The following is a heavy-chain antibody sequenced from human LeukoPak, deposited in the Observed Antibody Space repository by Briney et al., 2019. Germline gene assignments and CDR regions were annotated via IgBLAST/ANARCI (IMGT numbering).Heavy chain of an antibody. D-gene: IGHD2-2*02. J-gene: IGHJ5*02. Sequence: GGSLRLSCAASGFTFSSYAMSWVRQAPGKGLEWVSAISGSGGSTYYADSVKGRFTISRDNSKNTLYLQMNSLRAEDTAVYYCAKEEQIVVPAAINPSNDWFDPWGQGTLVTVSS. CDR3: AKEEQIVVPAAINPSNDWFDP. CDR2: ISGSGGST. CDR1: GFTFSSYA. V-gene: IGHV3-23*01.